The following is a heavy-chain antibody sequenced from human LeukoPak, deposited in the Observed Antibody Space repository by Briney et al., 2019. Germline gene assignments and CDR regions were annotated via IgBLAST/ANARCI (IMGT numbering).Heavy chain of an antibody. D-gene: IGHD2-2*01. J-gene: IGHJ5*02. CDR2: ISGSGGTA. CDR3: AKDRGIVVVGRFVP. CDR1: GFTFSDSA. V-gene: IGHV3-23*01. Sequence: PGGSLRLSCAASGFTFSDSAMTWVRQAPGKGLEWVSSISGSGGTAYHADSVKGRFTISRDNSKKTLYLQMNNLRAEDTAFYYCAKDRGIVVVGRFVPWGQGTRLTVSS.